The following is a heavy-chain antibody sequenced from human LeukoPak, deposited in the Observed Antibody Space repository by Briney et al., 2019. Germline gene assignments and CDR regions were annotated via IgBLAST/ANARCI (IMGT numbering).Heavy chain of an antibody. CDR2: IYSSGST. CDR1: GGSIGSYY. V-gene: IGHV4-59*01. D-gene: IGHD4-17*01. J-gene: IGHJ4*02. CDR3: ARGGDYGDLRYFDY. Sequence: SETLSLTCTVSGGSIGSYYWSWIRQPPGKGLEWIGYIYSSGSTNYNPSLKSRVTFSVDTSKNQFSLKLNSVTAADTAVYYCARGGDYGDLRYFDYWGQGTLVTVSS.